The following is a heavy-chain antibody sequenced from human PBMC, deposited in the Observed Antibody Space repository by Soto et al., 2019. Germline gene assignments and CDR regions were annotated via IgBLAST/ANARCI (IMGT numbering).Heavy chain of an antibody. CDR3: ARDQGITTFGVYYYGMDV. D-gene: IGHD3-3*01. CDR2: ISTDNGNT. CDR1: GYTFTNSG. V-gene: IGHV1-18*01. J-gene: IGHJ6*02. Sequence: QVQLVQSGAEVKKPGASVKVSCKASGYTFTNSGISWVRQAPGQGLEWMGWISTDNGNTNYAQHLQGRVSMTTDTSTSTAYMDLRSLRSDDTAVYYCARDQGITTFGVYYYGMDVWGQGTTVTVSS.